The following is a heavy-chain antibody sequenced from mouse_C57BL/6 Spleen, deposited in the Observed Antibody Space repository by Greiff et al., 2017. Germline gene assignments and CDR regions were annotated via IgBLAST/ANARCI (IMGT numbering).Heavy chain of an antibody. Sequence: VKLQQPGAELVKPGASVKLSCKASGYTFTSYWMHWVKQRPGQGLEWIGMIHPNSGSTNYNEKFKSKATLTVDKSSSTAYMQLSSLTSEDSAVYYWARNDYDRDYWYFDVWGTGTTVTVSS. J-gene: IGHJ1*03. CDR1: GYTFTSYW. D-gene: IGHD2-4*01. CDR2: IHPNSGST. V-gene: IGHV1-64*01. CDR3: ARNDYDRDYWYFDV.